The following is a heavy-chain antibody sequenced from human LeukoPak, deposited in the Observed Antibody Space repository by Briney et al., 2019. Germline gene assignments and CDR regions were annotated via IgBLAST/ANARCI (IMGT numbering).Heavy chain of an antibody. Sequence: KPSETLSLTCAVSGYSISSGYYWGWIRQPPGKGLEWIGSIYHSGSTYYNPSLKSRVTKSLDTSKNQFSLKLSSVTAADTAVYYCARSYGSSWYKAHWGQGTLVTVSS. CDR1: GYSISSGYY. J-gene: IGHJ4*02. CDR3: ARSYGSSWYKAH. D-gene: IGHD6-13*01. V-gene: IGHV4-38-2*01. CDR2: IYHSGST.